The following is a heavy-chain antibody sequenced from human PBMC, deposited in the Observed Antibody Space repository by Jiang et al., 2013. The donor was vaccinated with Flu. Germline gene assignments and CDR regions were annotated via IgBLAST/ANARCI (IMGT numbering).Heavy chain of an antibody. Sequence: VQLLESGGGLVQPGGSLRLSCAASGFTFSSYAMSWVRQAPGKGLECVSGINWNSGSIGYADSVKGRFTISRDNAKNSLYLQMNSLRAEDTALYYCARDRNRVAARGAFDYWGQGTLVTVSS. J-gene: IGHJ4*02. CDR1: GFTFSSYA. D-gene: IGHD2-15*01. V-gene: IGHV3-9*01. CDR3: ARDRNRVAARGAFDY. CDR2: INWNSGSI.